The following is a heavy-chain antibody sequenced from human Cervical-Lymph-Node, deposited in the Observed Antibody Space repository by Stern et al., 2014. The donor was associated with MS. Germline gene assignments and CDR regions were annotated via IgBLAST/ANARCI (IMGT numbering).Heavy chain of an antibody. D-gene: IGHD2/OR15-2a*01. CDR3: ARHRTQSSERRQQFLVSLAAFNF. J-gene: IGHJ3*01. CDR1: GYRFSNYW. V-gene: IGHV5-51*01. Sequence: VQLVQSGAEVRKPGESLKISCKGSGYRFSNYWIGWVRLMPGKGLEWMGMIYSRDSETRNNPAFQGQVTMSADRSFDTVYLHLSGLKASAPAMYYCARHRTQSSERRQQFLVSLAAFNFWGQGTMVTVPS. CDR2: IYSRDSET.